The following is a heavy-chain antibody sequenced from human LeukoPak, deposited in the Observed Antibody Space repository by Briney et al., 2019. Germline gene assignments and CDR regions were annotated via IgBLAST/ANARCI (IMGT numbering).Heavy chain of an antibody. Sequence: GESLKISCKGSGYSFTSYWIGWVRQMPGKGLEWMGIIYPGDSDTRYSPSFQGQVTISADKSISTAYLQWSSLKASDTAMYYCARPSYCSGGSCYRGYFQHWGQGTLDTVSS. CDR2: IYPGDSDT. J-gene: IGHJ1*01. CDR1: GYSFTSYW. D-gene: IGHD2-15*01. CDR3: ARPSYCSGGSCYRGYFQH. V-gene: IGHV5-51*01.